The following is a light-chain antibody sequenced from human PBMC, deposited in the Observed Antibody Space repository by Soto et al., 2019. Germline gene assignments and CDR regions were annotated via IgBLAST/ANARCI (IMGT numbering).Light chain of an antibody. V-gene: IGKV1-8*01. CDR3: QHYDTYPPT. CDR2: AAS. Sequence: AIRMTQSPSSFSASAGDRVTITCRASQGISSYLAWYQQKPGKAPKLLIYAASTLQSGVPSRFSGSGSGTDFTLTINNLQSEDFATYYCQHYDTYPPTFGQGTKVEIK. J-gene: IGKJ1*01. CDR1: QGISSY.